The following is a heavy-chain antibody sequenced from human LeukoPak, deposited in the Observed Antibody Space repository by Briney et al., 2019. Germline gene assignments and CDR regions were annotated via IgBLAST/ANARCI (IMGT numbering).Heavy chain of an antibody. CDR2: ISANGGST. CDR3: AKPPPDSSSWLFDY. CDR1: GFTFSTHV. J-gene: IGHJ4*02. D-gene: IGHD6-13*01. Sequence: PGGSLRLSCAASGFTFSTHVMSWVRQAPGKGLEWVSTISANGGSTYYTDSVKGRFTISRDNSKNTLYLQMNSLRAEDTAVYYCAKPPPDSSSWLFDYWGQGTLVTVSS. V-gene: IGHV3-23*01.